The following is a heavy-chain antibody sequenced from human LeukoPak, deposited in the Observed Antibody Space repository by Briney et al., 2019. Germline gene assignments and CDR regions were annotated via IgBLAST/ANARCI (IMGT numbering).Heavy chain of an antibody. CDR1: GFTFSSYG. J-gene: IGHJ4*02. V-gene: IGHV3-33*01. CDR2: IWYDGSNK. D-gene: IGHD3-10*01. CDR3: ARDRSGLWFGELSFDY. Sequence: GGSLRLSCAASGFTFSSYGMHWVRQAPGKGLEWVAVIWYDGSNKYYADSVKGRFTISRDNSKNTLYLQMNSLRAEDTAVYYCARDRSGLWFGELSFDYWGQGTLVTVSS.